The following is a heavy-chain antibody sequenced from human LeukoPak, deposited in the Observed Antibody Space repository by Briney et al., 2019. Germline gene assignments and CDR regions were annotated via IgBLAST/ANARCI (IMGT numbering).Heavy chain of an antibody. CDR1: GYTFTGYG. V-gene: IGHV1-18*01. Sequence: GASVKVSCKASGYTFTGYGITWVRQAPGQGLEWMGWISAYNGNTNYAQKFQGRFTMTTDTSTSTAYMELRSLRSDDTAVYYCAKEPVNYYGSGRYQGYWGQGTLVTVSS. J-gene: IGHJ4*02. CDR3: AKEPVNYYGSGRYQGY. D-gene: IGHD3-10*01. CDR2: ISAYNGNT.